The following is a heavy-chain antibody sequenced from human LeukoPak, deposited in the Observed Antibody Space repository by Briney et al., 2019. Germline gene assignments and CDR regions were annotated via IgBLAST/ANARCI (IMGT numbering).Heavy chain of an antibody. CDR3: ARWEVTTEWFDP. D-gene: IGHD3-22*01. Sequence: KPSETLSLTCSVSGGSMNNYYWNWIRQPPGKGLEWIGEINHSGSTNYNPSLKSRVTISVDTSKNQFSLKLSSVTAADTAVYYCARWEVTTEWFDPWGQGTLVTVSS. J-gene: IGHJ5*02. CDR2: INHSGST. V-gene: IGHV4-34*01. CDR1: GGSMNNYY.